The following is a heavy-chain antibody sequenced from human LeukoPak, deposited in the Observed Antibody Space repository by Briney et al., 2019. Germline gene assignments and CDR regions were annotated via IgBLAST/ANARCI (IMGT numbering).Heavy chain of an antibody. V-gene: IGHV3-23*01. CDR2: ITLSGANT. CDR1: GFTFSSYA. D-gene: IGHD2-2*01. CDR3: AKRGNPAVGHHYLDV. Sequence: GGSLRLSCAASGFTFSSYAMSWVRQAPGKGLEWVSSITLSGANTFYADSVMGRFTISRDNSKNTLYLQMNSLSAEDTAVYYCAKRGNPAVGHHYLDVWGEGTSVSVSS. J-gene: IGHJ6*03.